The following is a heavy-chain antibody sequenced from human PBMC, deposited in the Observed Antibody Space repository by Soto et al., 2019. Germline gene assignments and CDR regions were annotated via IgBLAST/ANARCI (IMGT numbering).Heavy chain of an antibody. Sequence: QVQLQESGPGLVKPSGTLSLTCAVSGDSMSSADWWSWVRQPPGKGLEWIVEIHHSGGINYHPSLRSRVTISVDMSKNQFSLNLSSVTAADTAVYFCVCNGYYALDHWGQGTLVIVSP. CDR3: VCNGYYALDH. J-gene: IGHJ4*02. CDR2: IHHSGGI. CDR1: GDSMSSADW. D-gene: IGHD6-25*01. V-gene: IGHV4-4*02.